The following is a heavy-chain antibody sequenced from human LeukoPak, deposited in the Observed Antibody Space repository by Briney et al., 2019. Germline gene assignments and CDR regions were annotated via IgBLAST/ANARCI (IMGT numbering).Heavy chain of an antibody. V-gene: IGHV3-30*03. CDR2: ISYDGSNK. J-gene: IGHJ4*02. D-gene: IGHD1-26*01. CDR3: ARDGRSGNFDK. CDR1: GFTFSSSG. Sequence: GRSLRLSCAASGFTFSSSGMHWVRQAPGKGLEWVAVISYDGSNKDYGDSVKGRFTISRDTAKNTLYLQMNSLRAEDTAVYYCARDGRSGNFDKWGQGTLVSVSS.